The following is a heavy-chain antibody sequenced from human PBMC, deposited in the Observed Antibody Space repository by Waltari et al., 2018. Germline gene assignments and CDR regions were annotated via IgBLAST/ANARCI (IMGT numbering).Heavy chain of an antibody. Sequence: EVQLVESGGGLVKPGGSLRLSCAASGFTFSSDSMNWVRQAPGKGLEWVSSISSSSSYIYYADSVKGRFTISRDNAKNSLYLQMNSLRAEDTAVYYCARDRRIAAAGLFDYWGQGTLVTVSS. J-gene: IGHJ4*02. CDR1: GFTFSSDS. V-gene: IGHV3-21*01. D-gene: IGHD6-13*01. CDR3: ARDRRIAAAGLFDY. CDR2: ISSSSSYI.